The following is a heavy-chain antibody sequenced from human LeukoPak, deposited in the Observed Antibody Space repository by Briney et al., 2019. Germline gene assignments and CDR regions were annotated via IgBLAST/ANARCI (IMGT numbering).Heavy chain of an antibody. J-gene: IGHJ4*02. CDR2: ISSGSSHI. D-gene: IGHD1-1*01. V-gene: IGHV3-21*04. CDR1: GFSFNTHS. CDR3: AKALSGTLAGNFDY. Sequence: NPGGSLRLSCAASGFSFNTHSMNWVRQSPGKGLEWVSSISSGSSHIHYADSMKGRFTISRDNSKNTLYLQMNSLRAEDTAVYYCAKALSGTLAGNFDYWGQGTLVTVSS.